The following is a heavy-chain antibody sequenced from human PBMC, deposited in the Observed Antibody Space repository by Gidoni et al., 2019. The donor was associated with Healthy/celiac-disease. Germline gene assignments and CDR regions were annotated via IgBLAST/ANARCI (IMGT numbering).Heavy chain of an antibody. D-gene: IGHD3-22*01. J-gene: IGHJ4*02. CDR1: GGTFSSYA. Sequence: QVQLVQSGAEVKKPGSSVKVSCKASGGTFSSYAISWVRQAPGQGLEWMGGIIPIFGTANYAQKFQGRVTITADESTSTAYMELSSLRSEDTAVYYCARESPHYYDSSGVPLYYFDYWGQGTLVTVSS. CDR3: ARESPHYYDSSGVPLYYFDY. V-gene: IGHV1-69*01. CDR2: IIPIFGTA.